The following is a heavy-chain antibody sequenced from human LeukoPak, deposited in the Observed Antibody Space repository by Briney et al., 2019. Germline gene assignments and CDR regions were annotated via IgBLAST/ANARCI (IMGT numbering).Heavy chain of an antibody. CDR3: ARAWDIVVVVAAPDEDYYYYYMDV. D-gene: IGHD2-15*01. CDR1: EGTFSSYA. J-gene: IGHJ6*03. Sequence: GASVKVSCKASEGTFSSYAISWVRQAPGQGLEWMGGIIPIFGTANYAQKFQGRVTITADESTSTAYMELSSLRSEDTAVYYCARAWDIVVVVAAPDEDYYYYYMDVWGKGTTVTVSS. CDR2: IIPIFGTA. V-gene: IGHV1-69*13.